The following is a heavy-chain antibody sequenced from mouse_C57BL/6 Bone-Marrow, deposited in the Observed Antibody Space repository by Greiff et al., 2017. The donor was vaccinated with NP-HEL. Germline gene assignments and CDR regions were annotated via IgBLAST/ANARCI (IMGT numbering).Heavy chain of an antibody. V-gene: IGHV1-75*01. CDR2: IFPGSGST. CDR3: ARSQLRSSLYYFDY. CDR1: GYTFTDYY. D-gene: IGHD3-2*02. Sequence: QVQLQQSGPELVKPGASVKISCKASGYTFTDYYINWVKQRPGQGLEWIGWIFPGSGSTYYNEKFKGKATLTVDKSSSTAYMLLSSLTSEDSAVYFCARSQLRSSLYYFDYWGQGTTLTVSS. J-gene: IGHJ2*01.